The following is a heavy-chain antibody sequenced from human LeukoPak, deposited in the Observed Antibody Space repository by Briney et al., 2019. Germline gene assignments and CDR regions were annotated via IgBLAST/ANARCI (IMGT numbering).Heavy chain of an antibody. D-gene: IGHD6-19*01. CDR2: INPNSGGT. J-gene: IGHJ3*02. CDR3: ARGSSGWSGDAFDI. CDR1: GYTFTGYY. Sequence: ASVKVSCKASGYTFTGYYMHWVRQAPGQGLEWMGWINPNSGGTNYAQKFQGRVTMTRDTSISTAYMELSRLRSDDTAVYYCARGSSGWSGDAFDIWGQGTMVTVSS. V-gene: IGHV1-2*02.